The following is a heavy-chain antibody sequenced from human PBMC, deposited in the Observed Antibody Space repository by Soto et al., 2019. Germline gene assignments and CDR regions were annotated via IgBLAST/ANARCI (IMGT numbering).Heavy chain of an antibody. CDR1: GGSISSNNW. D-gene: IGHD6-13*01. Sequence: QVQLQESGPGLVRPSGTLSLTCAVSGGSISSNNWWSWVRQPPGKGLEWIGEIYHSGSTNYNPSLKSRVTMSVVPSKNLFSLTLNSVTAADTAFYYCARDQGSHPGDWGQGTRVSVSS. CDR3: ARDQGSHPGD. CDR2: IYHSGST. J-gene: IGHJ4*02. V-gene: IGHV4-4*02.